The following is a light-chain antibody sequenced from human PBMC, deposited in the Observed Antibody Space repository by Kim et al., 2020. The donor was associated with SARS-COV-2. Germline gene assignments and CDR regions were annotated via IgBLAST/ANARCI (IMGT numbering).Light chain of an antibody. J-gene: IGLJ1*01. Sequence: GVTISCTGSSSNIGAGYDVHWYQQVPGTAPKLLIYDKGDRPSGVPDRFSGSKSGTSASLAITGLQAEDEADYYCQSYDNSLSGYVFGSGTKVNVL. CDR3: QSYDNSLSGYV. CDR1: SSNIGAGYD. CDR2: DKG. V-gene: IGLV1-40*01.